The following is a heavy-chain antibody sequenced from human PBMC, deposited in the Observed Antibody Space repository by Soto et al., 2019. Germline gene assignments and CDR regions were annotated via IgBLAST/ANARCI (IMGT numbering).Heavy chain of an antibody. CDR1: GFTFDNYG. CDR3: AGGDYGDSIDF. V-gene: IGHV3-33*01. CDR2: ISYDDSYR. Sequence: QVHLVESGGGVVQPGKSLRLSCAASGFTFDNYGMLWVRQAPGKGLELVALISYDDSYRYYTNSVRGRFTISRDNSKNMVFLHMNSLQGDDTAVYYCAGGDYGDSIDFWGQGTLVTVSS. D-gene: IGHD4-17*01. J-gene: IGHJ4*02.